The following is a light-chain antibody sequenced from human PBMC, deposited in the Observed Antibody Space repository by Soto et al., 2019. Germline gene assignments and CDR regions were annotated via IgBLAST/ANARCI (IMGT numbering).Light chain of an antibody. Sequence: PGERATLSCRASQSVSSYLAWYQQEPGQAPRLLISDASNRATGIPARFSGSGSGTEFTLTISSLQSEDFAVYYCQQYNNWPPWTFGQGTKVDIK. CDR3: QQYNNWPPWT. CDR1: QSVSSY. V-gene: IGKV3D-15*01. J-gene: IGKJ1*01. CDR2: DAS.